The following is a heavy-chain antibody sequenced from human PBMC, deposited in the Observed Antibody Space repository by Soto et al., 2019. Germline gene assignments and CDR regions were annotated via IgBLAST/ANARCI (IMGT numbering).Heavy chain of an antibody. Sequence: GGSLRLSCAASGITFSNYAMNWVRQAPGKGLEWVSVISGSGGDTHYADSVKGRFSISRDNSKNTLYLQMNSLRAEDTAVYYCARDGAAAGLPPGNWGQGTLVTVSS. D-gene: IGHD6-13*01. CDR1: GITFSNYA. CDR3: ARDGAAAGLPPGN. V-gene: IGHV3-23*01. CDR2: ISGSGGDT. J-gene: IGHJ4*02.